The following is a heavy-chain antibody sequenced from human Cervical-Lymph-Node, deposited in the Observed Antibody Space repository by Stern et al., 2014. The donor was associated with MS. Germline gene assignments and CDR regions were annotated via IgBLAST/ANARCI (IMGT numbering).Heavy chain of an antibody. J-gene: IGHJ4*02. Sequence: VQLVESGAGMKKPGASVKVSCKASGYNFTTYAMHWVRQAPGQGLEWMGWINADNGNTTYSQRFQDRVTFTRDTSASTAYMELSSLTFEDTTVYYCAGSVTVWGQGTLVTVSS. V-gene: IGHV1-3*01. CDR1: GYNFTTYA. CDR2: INADNGNT. CDR3: AGSVTV. D-gene: IGHD3-10*01.